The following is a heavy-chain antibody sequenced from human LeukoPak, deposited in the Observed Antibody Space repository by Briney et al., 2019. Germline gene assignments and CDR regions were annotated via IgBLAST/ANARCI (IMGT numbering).Heavy chain of an antibody. CDR2: IKQDGSEK. CDR3: ARHQEYKYSGSYYDY. J-gene: IGHJ4*02. V-gene: IGHV3-7*01. Sequence: PGGSLRLSCAASGFTFSSYWMSWVRQAPGKGLEWVANIKQDGSEKYYVDSVKGRFTISRDNAKNSLYLQMNSLRSEDTAVYYCARHQEYKYSGSYYDYWGQGTLVTVSS. D-gene: IGHD1-26*01. CDR1: GFTFSSYW.